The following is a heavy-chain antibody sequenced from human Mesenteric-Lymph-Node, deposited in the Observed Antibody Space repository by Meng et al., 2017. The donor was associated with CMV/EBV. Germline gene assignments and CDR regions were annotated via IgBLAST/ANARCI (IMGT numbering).Heavy chain of an antibody. D-gene: IGHD2-2*01. CDR2: ISGSGGST. J-gene: IGHJ5*02. Sequence: GGFLRLSCAASGFTFSSYAMSWVRQAPGKGLEWVSAISGSGGSTYYADSVKGRFTISRDNSKNTLYLQMNSLRAEDTAVYYCAKDPTPIVVVPAASNWFDPWGQGTLVTVSS. CDR3: AKDPTPIVVVPAASNWFDP. V-gene: IGHV3-23*01. CDR1: GFTFSSYA.